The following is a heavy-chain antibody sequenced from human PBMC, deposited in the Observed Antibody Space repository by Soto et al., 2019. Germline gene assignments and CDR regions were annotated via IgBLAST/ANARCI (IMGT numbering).Heavy chain of an antibody. CDR1: GGSFSGYY. D-gene: IGHD3-3*01. CDR2: INHSGST. J-gene: IGHJ6*02. Sequence: PSATLSLTCAVYGGSFSGYYWSWIRQPPGKRLEWIGEINHSGSTNYNPSLKSRVTISVDTSKNQFSLKLSSVTAADTAVYYCARRDKINYDFWSGYYSHYYYAMDVWGQGTTVTVSS. V-gene: IGHV4-34*01. CDR3: ARRDKINYDFWSGYYSHYYYAMDV.